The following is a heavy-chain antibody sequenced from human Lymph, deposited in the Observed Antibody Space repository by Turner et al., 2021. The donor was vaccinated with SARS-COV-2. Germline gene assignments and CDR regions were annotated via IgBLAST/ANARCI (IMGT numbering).Heavy chain of an antibody. V-gene: IGHV3-30*04. Sequence: QVQMVESGGGVAQPGRSLRLSCAAPGFTFSTSAIHWVRQAAVKGLEWVAVISYDGSNTYYADSVKGRFTISRDNSKNTLYLQMNSLRAVDTAVYYCARYGSGGYFYYGLDVWGQGTTVTVSS. D-gene: IGHD3-10*01. J-gene: IGHJ6*02. CDR2: ISYDGSNT. CDR1: GFTFSTSA. CDR3: ARYGSGGYFYYGLDV.